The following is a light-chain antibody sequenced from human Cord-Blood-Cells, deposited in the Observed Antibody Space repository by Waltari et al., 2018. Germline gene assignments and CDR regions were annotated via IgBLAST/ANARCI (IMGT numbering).Light chain of an antibody. Sequence: DIQMTTSSSLPPAFVAESATITCRVSQSLSSYLNWYQQKPGKAPKLLIYAASSLQSGVPAMFSGSGSGTDFTLTISSLQPEDFATYYCQQGYSTPLTFGPGTKVDIK. V-gene: IGKV1-39*01. CDR1: QSLSSY. J-gene: IGKJ3*01. CDR3: QQGYSTPLT. CDR2: AAS.